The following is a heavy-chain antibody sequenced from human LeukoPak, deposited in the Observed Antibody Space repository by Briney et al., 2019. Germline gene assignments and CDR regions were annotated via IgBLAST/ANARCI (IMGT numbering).Heavy chain of an antibody. V-gene: IGHV4-30-2*01. CDR3: ARNVRSDIGPGSNSNFDN. D-gene: IGHD3-10*01. CDR2: IYHSGST. Sequence: PSETLSLTCTVSGGSISSGGYYWSWIRQPPGKGLEWIGYIYHSGSTYYNPSLKSRVTISVDRSKNQFSLKLSSVTAADTAVYYGARNVRSDIGPGSNSNFDNWGQETRVTVSS. CDR1: GGSISSGGYY. J-gene: IGHJ4*02.